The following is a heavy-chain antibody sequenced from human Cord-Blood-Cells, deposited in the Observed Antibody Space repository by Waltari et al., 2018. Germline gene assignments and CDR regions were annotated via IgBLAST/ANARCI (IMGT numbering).Heavy chain of an antibody. V-gene: IGHV1-69*09. Sequence: QVQLVQSGAEVKKPGSSVKVSCKASGGTFSSYAISWVRQAPGQGLEWMGRIIPILGRANYAQKVQGRVTITADKSTSTAYMELSSLRSEDTAVYYCATREYSSSSFDYWGQGTLVTVSS. CDR3: ATREYSSSSFDY. J-gene: IGHJ4*02. D-gene: IGHD6-6*01. CDR2: IIPILGRA. CDR1: GGTFSSYA.